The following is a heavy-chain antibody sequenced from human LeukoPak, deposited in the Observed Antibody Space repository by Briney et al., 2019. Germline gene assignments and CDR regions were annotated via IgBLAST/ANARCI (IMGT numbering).Heavy chain of an antibody. CDR2: IYTSGST. Sequence: SETLSLTCTVSGGSISSYYWSWIGQPAGKGLEWIGRIYTSGSTNYNPSLKSRVTISVDTSKNQFSLKLSSVTAADTAVYYCARGMYSGSYYYFDYWGQGTLVTVSS. V-gene: IGHV4-4*07. D-gene: IGHD1-26*01. CDR3: ARGMYSGSYYYFDY. J-gene: IGHJ4*02. CDR1: GGSISSYY.